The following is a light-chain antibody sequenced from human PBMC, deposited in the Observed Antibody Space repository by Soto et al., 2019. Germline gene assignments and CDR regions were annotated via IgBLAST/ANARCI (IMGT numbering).Light chain of an antibody. CDR2: KAS. J-gene: IGKJ2*01. CDR1: QSISSW. V-gene: IGKV1-5*03. Sequence: DIQMTQSPSTPSASVGDRVTITCRASQSISSWLAWYQQKPGKAPKLLIYKASSLESGGPSRFSGSGSGTEFTLTISSLQPDDFASYYCQQYNSYARNTFGQGTKLEIK. CDR3: QQYNSYARNT.